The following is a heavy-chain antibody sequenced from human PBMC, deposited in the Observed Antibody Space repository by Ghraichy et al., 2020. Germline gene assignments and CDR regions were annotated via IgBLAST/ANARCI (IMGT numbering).Heavy chain of an antibody. CDR3: ARARGRNGMDV. V-gene: IGHV4-4*07. Sequence: ESLNISCTVSGGSISSYYCSWIRQPAGKGLEWIGRIYTSGSTNYNPSLKSRVTMSVDTSKNQFSLKLSSVTAADTAVYYCARARGRNGMDVWGQGTTVTVSS. CDR2: IYTSGST. CDR1: GGSISSYY. D-gene: IGHD1-26*01. J-gene: IGHJ6*02.